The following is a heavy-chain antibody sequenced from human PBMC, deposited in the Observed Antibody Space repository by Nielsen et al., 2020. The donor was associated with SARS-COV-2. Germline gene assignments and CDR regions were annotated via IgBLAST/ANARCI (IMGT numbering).Heavy chain of an antibody. V-gene: IGHV7-4-1*02. Sequence: ASVKVSCKASGYTFTSYAMNWVRQAPGQGLEWMGWINTNTGNPTYAQGFTGRFVFSLDTSVSTAYLQISSLKAEDTPVYYCARDCSGGSCYQENNYYYYGMDVWGQGTTVTVSS. CDR2: INTNTGNP. CDR3: ARDCSGGSCYQENNYYYYGMDV. D-gene: IGHD2-15*01. CDR1: GYTFTSYA. J-gene: IGHJ6*02.